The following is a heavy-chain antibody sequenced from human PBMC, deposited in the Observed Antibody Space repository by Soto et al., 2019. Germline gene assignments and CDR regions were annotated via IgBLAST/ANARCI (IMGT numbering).Heavy chain of an antibody. D-gene: IGHD5-12*01. J-gene: IGHJ6*02. Sequence: ASVKVSCKVSGYTLTELSMHWVRQAPGKGLEWMGGFDPEDGETIYAQKFQGRVTMTEDTSTDTAYMELSSLRSEDTAVYYCATGVDIVATTKPYYYYGMDVWGQGTTVTVSS. CDR2: FDPEDGET. CDR3: ATGVDIVATTKPYYYYGMDV. V-gene: IGHV1-24*01. CDR1: GYTLTELS.